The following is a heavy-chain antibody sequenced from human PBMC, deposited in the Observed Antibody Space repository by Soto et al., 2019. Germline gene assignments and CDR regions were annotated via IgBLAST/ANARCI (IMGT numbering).Heavy chain of an antibody. CDR2: ISSSSSTI. J-gene: IGHJ4*02. Sequence: EVQLVESGGGLVQPGGSLRLSCAASGFTFSSYSMNWVRQAPGKGLAWVSYISSSSSTIYYADSVQGRFTISRDNAKNSLYLQMNSLRAEDTAVYYCARVDGILTGYSGPFDYWGQGTLVTVSS. CDR1: GFTFSSYS. CDR3: ARVDGILTGYSGPFDY. V-gene: IGHV3-48*01. D-gene: IGHD3-9*01.